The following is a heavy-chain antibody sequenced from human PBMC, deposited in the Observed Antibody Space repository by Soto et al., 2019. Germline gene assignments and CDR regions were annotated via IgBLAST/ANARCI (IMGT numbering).Heavy chain of an antibody. V-gene: IGHV3-64D*06. CDR3: VKDYSHGRFPDY. J-gene: IGHJ4*02. Sequence: GGSLRLSCSASGFTLNDSAMHWVRHAPGRGLEQVAASTYIGGTPYYADSVKGRFTISGDNSQNTLYLQMSSLRPEDTGVYFCVKDYSHGRFPDYWGQGTLVTVSS. CDR1: GFTLNDSA. D-gene: IGHD1-26*01. CDR2: STYIGGTP.